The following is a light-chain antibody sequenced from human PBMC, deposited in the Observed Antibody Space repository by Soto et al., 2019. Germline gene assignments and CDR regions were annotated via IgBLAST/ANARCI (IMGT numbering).Light chain of an antibody. CDR2: GAS. CDR1: ESVSSN. J-gene: IGKJ5*01. CDR3: QQYNSWPPIT. V-gene: IGKV3-15*01. Sequence: EVVMAESPATLSVSPGDTATLSCIASESVSSNLAWYQQRPGQAPRLVIYGASTRATGIPARFSGGGSGTEFTLTISSLQSEDFAVYYCQQYNSWPPITFGQGTRLEI.